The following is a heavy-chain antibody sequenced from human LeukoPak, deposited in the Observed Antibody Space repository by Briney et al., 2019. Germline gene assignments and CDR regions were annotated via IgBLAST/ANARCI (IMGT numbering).Heavy chain of an antibody. V-gene: IGHV3-23*01. Sequence: GGSLRLSCAASGFTFSSYAMSWVRQAPGKGLEWVSAISGSGGSTYYADSVKGRFTISRDNAKSLLFLQMNSLRAEDTAVYYCARDHAFDIWGQGTMVTVSS. CDR2: ISGSGGST. J-gene: IGHJ3*02. CDR3: ARDHAFDI. CDR1: GFTFSSYA.